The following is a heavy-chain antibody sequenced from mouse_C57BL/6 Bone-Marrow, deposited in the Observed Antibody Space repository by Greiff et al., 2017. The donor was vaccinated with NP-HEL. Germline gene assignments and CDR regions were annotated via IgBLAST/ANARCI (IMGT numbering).Heavy chain of an antibody. D-gene: IGHD1-1*01. CDR2: INPGSGGT. CDR1: GYAFTNYL. CDR3: ARPDYGSSYWYFDV. V-gene: IGHV1-54*01. Sequence: QVQLQQSRAELVRPGTSVKVSCKASGYAFTNYLIEWVKQRPGQGLEWIGVINPGSGGTNYNEKFKGKATLTADKSSSTAYMQLSSLTSEDSAVYFCARPDYGSSYWYFDVWGTGTTVTVSS. J-gene: IGHJ1*03.